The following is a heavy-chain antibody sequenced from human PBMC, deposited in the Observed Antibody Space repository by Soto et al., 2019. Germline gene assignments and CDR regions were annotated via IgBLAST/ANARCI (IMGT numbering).Heavy chain of an antibody. Sequence: QVELQEAGPRLVKPSETLSLTCTVSAGSIPNYFWNWIRQPPEKGLEWIGYIHHTGKSMSNPSLRSRLSMSADTTEGQISLNLRAVTAADTAVYYCAKWNEMKRSFDDWARGIPVTVSS. CDR3: AKWNEMKRSFDD. D-gene: IGHD1-1*01. V-gene: IGHV4-59*01. CDR1: AGSIPNYF. J-gene: IGHJ4*02. CDR2: IHHTGKS.